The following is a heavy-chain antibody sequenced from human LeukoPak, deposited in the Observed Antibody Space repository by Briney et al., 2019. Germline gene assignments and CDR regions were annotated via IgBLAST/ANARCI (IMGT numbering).Heavy chain of an antibody. D-gene: IGHD5-18*01. CDR2: INQDGSEK. V-gene: IGHV3-7*03. CDR1: GFTFNSYW. CDR3: AISATARGGVDV. Sequence: PGGSLRLSCGASGFTFNSYWMSWVRQAPGKGLEWVANIKGLEWVANINQDGSEKCYVDSVKGRFTISRDNAENSLYLQMNSLRAEDSAVYYCAISATARGGVDVWGEGTTVTVS. J-gene: IGHJ6*02.